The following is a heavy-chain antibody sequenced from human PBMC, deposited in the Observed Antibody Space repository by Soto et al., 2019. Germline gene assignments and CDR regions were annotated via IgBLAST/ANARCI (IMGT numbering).Heavy chain of an antibody. Sequence: QVQLVESGGGVVQPGRSLRLSCAASGFTFSSYAMHWVRQAPGKGLEWVAVISYDGSNKYYADSVKGRFTISRDNSKNTLYLQMNSRRAEDTAVYYCARPRSRGEISGAYGMDVWGQGTTVTVSS. D-gene: IGHD3-22*01. CDR2: ISYDGSNK. J-gene: IGHJ6*02. V-gene: IGHV3-30-3*01. CDR3: ARPRSRGEISGAYGMDV. CDR1: GFTFSSYA.